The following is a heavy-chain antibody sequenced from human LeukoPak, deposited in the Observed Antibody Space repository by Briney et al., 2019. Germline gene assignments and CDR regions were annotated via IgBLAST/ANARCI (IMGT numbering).Heavy chain of an antibody. CDR3: ARDERAFDAFDI. CDR2: ISAYNGNT. D-gene: IGHD1-1*01. V-gene: IGHV1-18*01. Sequence: ASVKVSCKASGYTFTSYGISWVRQAPGQGLEWMGWISAYNGNTNYAQKLQGRVTMTTDTSTSTAYMELRSLRTDDTAVYYCARDERAFDAFDIWGQGTMVTVSS. J-gene: IGHJ3*02. CDR1: GYTFTSYG.